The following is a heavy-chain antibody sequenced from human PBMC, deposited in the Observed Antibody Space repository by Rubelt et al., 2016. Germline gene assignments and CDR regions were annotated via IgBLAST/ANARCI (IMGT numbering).Heavy chain of an antibody. J-gene: IGHJ4*02. CDR3: AESTGSGYSAELYYFDY. CDR2: IIPIFGTA. V-gene: IGHV1-69*06. Sequence: EWVGGIIPIFGTANYAQKFRGRVTITADKSTSTAYMELSSLRSEDTAVYYCAESTGSGYSAELYYFDYWGQGTLVTVSS. D-gene: IGHD3-22*01.